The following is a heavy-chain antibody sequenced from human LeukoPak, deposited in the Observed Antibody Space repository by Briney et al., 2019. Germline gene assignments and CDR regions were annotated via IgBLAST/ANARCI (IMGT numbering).Heavy chain of an antibody. CDR2: ITSGVGIT. J-gene: IGHJ4*02. V-gene: IGHV3-23*01. CDR1: GFTFNTYG. CDR3: AKGDYYDLDY. D-gene: IGHD3-22*01. Sequence: KTGGSLRLSCTASGFTFNTYGMNWVRQAPGKGLEWVSIITSGVGITYYADSVKGRFTISRDNSRNTLYLQMNSLRAEDTAVYFCAKGDYYDLDYWGQGTLVTVSS.